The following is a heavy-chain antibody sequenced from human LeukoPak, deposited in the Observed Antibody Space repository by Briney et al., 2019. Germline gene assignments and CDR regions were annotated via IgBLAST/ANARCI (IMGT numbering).Heavy chain of an antibody. CDR3: AREESVMGATTVDWFDP. Sequence: SETLSLTCTVSGGSISSSSYYWGWIRQPPGKGLEWIGSIYYSGSTYYNPSLKSRATISVDTSKNQFSLKLSFVTAADTAVYYCAREESVMGATTVDWFDPWGQGTLVTVSS. J-gene: IGHJ5*02. CDR2: IYYSGST. D-gene: IGHD1-26*01. CDR1: GGSISSSSYY. V-gene: IGHV4-39*07.